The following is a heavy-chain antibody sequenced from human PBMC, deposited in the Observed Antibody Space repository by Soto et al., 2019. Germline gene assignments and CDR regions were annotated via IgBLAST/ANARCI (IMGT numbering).Heavy chain of an antibody. J-gene: IGHJ3*02. CDR1: GESFSGYY. Sequence: SETLSLTSAVYGESFSGYYWSWIRQPPGKGLEWIGEINHSGSTNYNPSLKSRVTISVDTSKNQFSLKLSSVTAADTAVYYCARAYEINYDILTGYWDDAFDIWGQGTMVTVSS. V-gene: IGHV4-34*01. CDR3: ARAYEINYDILTGYWDDAFDI. CDR2: INHSGST. D-gene: IGHD3-9*01.